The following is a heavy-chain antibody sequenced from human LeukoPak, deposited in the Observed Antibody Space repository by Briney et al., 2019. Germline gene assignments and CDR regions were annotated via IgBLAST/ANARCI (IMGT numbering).Heavy chain of an antibody. V-gene: IGHV3-48*03. CDR1: GFTFSSYE. CDR2: ISSSGSTI. CDR3: ARRDSAGDYFDY. Sequence: GGSLRLSCAASGFTFSSYEMNWVRQVPGKGLEWVSYISSSGSTIYYADSVKGRFTISRDNAKNSLYLQMNSLRAEDTAVYYCARRDSAGDYFDYWGQGTLVTVSS. D-gene: IGHD2-15*01. J-gene: IGHJ4*02.